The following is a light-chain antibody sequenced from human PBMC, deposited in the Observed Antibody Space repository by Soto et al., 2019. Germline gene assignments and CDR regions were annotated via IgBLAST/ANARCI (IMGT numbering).Light chain of an antibody. Sequence: ETVLTQSPATLSLSPGERATLSCRASQSVGSYLAWYQQKPGQAPRLLIYDASNRATGIPARFSGSGSGTDFTLTISSLEPEDFAVYYCQQRGNWPWTFGQGTKVEIK. CDR2: DAS. J-gene: IGKJ1*01. CDR1: QSVGSY. V-gene: IGKV3-11*01. CDR3: QQRGNWPWT.